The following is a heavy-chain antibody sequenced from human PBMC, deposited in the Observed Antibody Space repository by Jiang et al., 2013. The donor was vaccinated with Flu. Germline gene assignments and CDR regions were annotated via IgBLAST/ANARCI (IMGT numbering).Heavy chain of an antibody. CDR3: ATDLALRFLDRTPFDY. Sequence: GAEVKKPGASVKVSCKASGYAFTSYSMHWVRQAPGQGLEWMGIINPSGGSTSYPQKFQGRVTMTEDTSTDTAYMELSSLRSEDTAVYYCATDLALRFLDRTPFDYWGQGTLVTVSS. J-gene: IGHJ4*02. V-gene: IGHV1-46*01. CDR2: INPSGGST. D-gene: IGHD3-3*01. CDR1: GYAFTSYS.